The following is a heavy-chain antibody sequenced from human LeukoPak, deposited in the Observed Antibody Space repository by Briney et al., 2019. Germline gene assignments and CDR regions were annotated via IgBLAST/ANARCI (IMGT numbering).Heavy chain of an antibody. D-gene: IGHD3-10*01. CDR3: ARWFGGSTEHYGLDV. CDR2: MNTNNGYT. Sequence: ASVKVSCKASGYTFSTFDIIWVRQASGHGLECMGWMNTNNGYTGYAEKFQGRVTMTRETSTNTAYMELSGLRSADTAVYYCARWFGGSTEHYGLDVWGQGTTVTVSS. J-gene: IGHJ6*02. CDR1: GYTFSTFD. V-gene: IGHV1-8*01.